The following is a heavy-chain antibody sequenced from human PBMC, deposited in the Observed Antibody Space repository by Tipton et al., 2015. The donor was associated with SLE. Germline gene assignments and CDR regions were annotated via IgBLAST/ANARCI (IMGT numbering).Heavy chain of an antibody. D-gene: IGHD6-6*01. J-gene: IGHJ4*02. Sequence: TLSLTCTVSGYSISSGYYWTWIRQHPGKGLEWIGYIYYTGKTVYNPSLKSRVTISVDTSKNQFSLKLSSVPAADTAVYYCASEVKGSSKYIQFWGQGTLVTVSS. CDR2: IYYTGKT. CDR3: ASEVKGSSKYIQF. CDR1: GYSISSGYY. V-gene: IGHV4-31*03.